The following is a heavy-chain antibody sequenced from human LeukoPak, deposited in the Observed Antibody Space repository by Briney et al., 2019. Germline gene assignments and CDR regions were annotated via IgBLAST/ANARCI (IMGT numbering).Heavy chain of an antibody. CDR2: IYYSGST. V-gene: IGHV4-39*07. CDR1: GGSISSSSYY. D-gene: IGHD3-22*01. CDR3: ARGAYYYDSINYYWFDP. Sequence: SETLSLTCTVSGGSISSSSYYWGWIRQPPGKGLEWIGSIYYSGSTYYNPSLKSRVTISVDTSKNQFSLKLSSVTAADTAVYYCARGAYYYDSINYYWFDPWGQGTLVTVSS. J-gene: IGHJ5*02.